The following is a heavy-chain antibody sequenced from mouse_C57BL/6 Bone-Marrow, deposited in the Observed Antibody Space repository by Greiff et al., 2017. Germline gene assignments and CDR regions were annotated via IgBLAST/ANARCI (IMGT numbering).Heavy chain of an antibody. J-gene: IGHJ1*03. CDR3: ARGPHWYFDF. CDR1: GYTFTSYW. Sequence: QVQLQQPGAELVMPGASVKLSCKASGYTFTSYWMHWVKQRPGQGLEWIGEIDPSDSYTNYNQKFKGKSTLTVDKSSSTAYMQRSSLTSEDSAVYYCARGPHWYFDFWGTGTTVTVSS. CDR2: IDPSDSYT. V-gene: IGHV1-69*01.